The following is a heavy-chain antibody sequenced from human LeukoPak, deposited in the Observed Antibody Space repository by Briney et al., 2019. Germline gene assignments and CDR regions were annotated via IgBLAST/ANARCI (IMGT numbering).Heavy chain of an antibody. J-gene: IGHJ4*02. CDR1: GFTFSSYS. CDR3: ARGPWDY. V-gene: IGHV3-21*01. CDR2: FTSRSRNI. Sequence: PGGSLRLSCAASGFTFSSYSMTWVRQAPGKRLEWVSSFTSRSRNIYYADSVKGRFTISRDNAKNTLYLQMNSLRAEDTAVYYCARGPWDYWGQGTLVTVSS.